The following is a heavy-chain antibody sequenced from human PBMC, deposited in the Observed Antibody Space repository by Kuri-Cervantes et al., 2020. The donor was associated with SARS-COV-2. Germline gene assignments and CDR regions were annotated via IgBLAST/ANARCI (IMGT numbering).Heavy chain of an antibody. J-gene: IGHJ3*02. CDR1: GYTFTGYY. CDR3: ARDHLGSSDYSRHDAFDI. Sequence: ASVKVSCKASGYTFTGYYMHWVRQAPGQGLEWMGWINPNSGGTNYAQKFQGWVTMTRDKSISTAYMELSRLRSDDTAVYYCARDHLGSSDYSRHDAFDIWGQGTMVTVSS. V-gene: IGHV1-2*04. CDR2: INPNSGGT. D-gene: IGHD2-15*01.